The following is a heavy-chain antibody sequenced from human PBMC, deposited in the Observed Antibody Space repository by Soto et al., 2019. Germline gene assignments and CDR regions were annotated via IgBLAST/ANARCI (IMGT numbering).Heavy chain of an antibody. Sequence: PSETLSLTCTVSGGSISSYYWSWIRQPPGKGLEWIGCMYYSGSTNYNPSLKSRVTISLDTSKNQFSLKLSSVTAADTAVYYCARAGAATLSDYWGQGTLVTVSS. CDR2: MYYSGST. CDR1: GGSISSYY. CDR3: ARAGAATLSDY. D-gene: IGHD2-15*01. J-gene: IGHJ4*02. V-gene: IGHV4-59*01.